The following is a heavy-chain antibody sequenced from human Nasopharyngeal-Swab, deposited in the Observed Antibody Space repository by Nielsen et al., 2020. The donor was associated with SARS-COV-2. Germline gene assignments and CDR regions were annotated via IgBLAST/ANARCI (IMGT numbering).Heavy chain of an antibody. CDR3: ARDSSLWYFDL. V-gene: IGHV4-59*13. CDR1: GGSITSYY. Sequence: ESLKISCTVSGGSITSYYWSWIRQPPGKGLEWIGYLYSGGNTDYNPSLKSRVTISVDTSKNQFSLKVTSVTAADAAVYYCARDSSLWYFDLWGRGTLVSVSS. D-gene: IGHD3-16*01. CDR2: LYSGGNT. J-gene: IGHJ2*01.